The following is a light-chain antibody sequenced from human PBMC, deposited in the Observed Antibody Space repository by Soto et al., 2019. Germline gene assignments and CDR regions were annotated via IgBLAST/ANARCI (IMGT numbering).Light chain of an antibody. CDR1: QSVSSY. J-gene: IGKJ4*01. CDR2: DAS. V-gene: IGKV3-11*01. Sequence: EIVLTQSPATLSLSPGERATLSCRASQSVSSYLAWYQHKPGQAPRLLIYDASNRATGIPARFSGSGSGTDFTLTISRLEPADSAVYYCLHRYNWPLTFGGGTKVEIK. CDR3: LHRYNWPLT.